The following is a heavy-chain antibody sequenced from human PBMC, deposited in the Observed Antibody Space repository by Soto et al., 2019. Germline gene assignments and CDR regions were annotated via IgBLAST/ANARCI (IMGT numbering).Heavy chain of an antibody. CDR2: TYYRSKWYN. J-gene: IGHJ5*02. CDR1: GDSVSSNSAA. V-gene: IGHV6-1*01. D-gene: IGHD2-21*02. Sequence: SQTLSLTCAISGDSVSSNSAAWNWIRQSPSRGLEWLGRTYYRSKWYNDYAVSVKSRITINPDTSKNQFSLQLNSVTPEDSAVYYGARSVVVTASFNWFDPWGQGTLVTVSS. CDR3: ARSVVVTASFNWFDP.